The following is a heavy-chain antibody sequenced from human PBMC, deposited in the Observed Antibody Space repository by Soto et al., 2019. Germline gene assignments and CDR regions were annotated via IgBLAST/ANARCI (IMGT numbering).Heavy chain of an antibody. Sequence: GESLKISCKVSVYTFTIHWIGGVREMPGKGLECGGIIFPFDSDTRYSPSSQAQVTISADNSISPAYLQSSSLKAPDTAIYYCATPGGRDFNAFDVWGQGTMVTVSS. CDR2: IFPFDSDT. J-gene: IGHJ3*01. CDR3: ATPGGRDFNAFDV. CDR1: VYTFTIHW. D-gene: IGHD2-21*02. V-gene: IGHV5-51*01.